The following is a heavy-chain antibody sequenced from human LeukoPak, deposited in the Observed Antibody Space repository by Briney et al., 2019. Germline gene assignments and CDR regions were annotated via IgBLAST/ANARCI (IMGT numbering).Heavy chain of an antibody. CDR1: GFSLSTSGVG. Sequence: SGPTLVNPTQTLTLTCTFSGFSLSTSGVGVGWIRQPPGKALEWLALIYWDDDERYSPSLKSRLTITKDTSKNQVVLTMTNMDPVDTATYYCALKLAAAGYEYFQHWGQGTLVTVSS. J-gene: IGHJ1*01. CDR2: IYWDDDE. V-gene: IGHV2-5*02. D-gene: IGHD6-13*01. CDR3: ALKLAAAGYEYFQH.